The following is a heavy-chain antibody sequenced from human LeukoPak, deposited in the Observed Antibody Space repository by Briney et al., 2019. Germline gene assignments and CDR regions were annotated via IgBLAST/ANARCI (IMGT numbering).Heavy chain of an antibody. D-gene: IGHD3-3*01. Sequence: SGPTLVNPTQTLTLTCTFSGFSLTTNGVGVGWIRQPPGKALEWLAVIYWSDDKRYSPSLKSRLTITKDPFGNQVVLTLNNMDPVDTATYYCAHTAYNIFWSDYPPFDYWGQGTLVTVSS. V-gene: IGHV2-5*01. J-gene: IGHJ4*02. CDR3: AHTAYNIFWSDYPPFDY. CDR1: GFSLTTNGVG. CDR2: IYWSDDK.